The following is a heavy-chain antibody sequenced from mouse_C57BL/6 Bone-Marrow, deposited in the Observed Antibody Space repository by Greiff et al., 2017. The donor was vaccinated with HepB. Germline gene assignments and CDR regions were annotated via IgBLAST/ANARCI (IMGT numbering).Heavy chain of an antibody. CDR3: ARSYSNYPLGAMDY. CDR2: ISYDGSN. CDR1: GYSITSGYY. V-gene: IGHV3-6*01. Sequence: EVKLQESGPGLVKPSQSLSLTCSVTGYSITSGYYWNWIRQFPGNKLEWMGYISYDGSNNYNPSLKNRISITRDTSKNQFFLKLNSVTTEDTATYYCARSYSNYPLGAMDYWGQGTSVTVSS. J-gene: IGHJ4*01. D-gene: IGHD2-5*01.